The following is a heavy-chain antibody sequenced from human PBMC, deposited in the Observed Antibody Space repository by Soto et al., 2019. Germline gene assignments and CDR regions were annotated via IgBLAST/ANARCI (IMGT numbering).Heavy chain of an antibody. D-gene: IGHD3-3*01. CDR3: ARLASGYYRGYFDY. J-gene: IGHJ4*02. Sequence: SETLSLTSTVSGGSISSYYWSCIRQPPGKGLEWIGYIYYSGSTNYNPSLKSRVTISVDTSKNQFSLKLSSVTAADTAVYYCARLASGYYRGYFDYWGQGTLVTVSS. CDR2: IYYSGST. CDR1: GGSISSYY. V-gene: IGHV4-59*08.